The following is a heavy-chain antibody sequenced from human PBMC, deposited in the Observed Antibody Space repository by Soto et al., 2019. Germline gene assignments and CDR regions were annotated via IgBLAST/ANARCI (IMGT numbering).Heavy chain of an antibody. CDR1: GFTFSNYW. J-gene: IGHJ6*02. V-gene: IGHV3-7*03. CDR2: IREDGSEK. CDR3: ARAWGSGWYGGYYYYHGMDV. Sequence: GGSLRLSCAASGFTFSNYWMSWVRQAPGKGLEWVANIREDGSEKYYVDSVKGRFTISRDNAKNSLYLQMNSLRAEDTAVYYCARAWGSGWYGGYYYYHGMDVWGQGTTVTVSS. D-gene: IGHD6-19*01.